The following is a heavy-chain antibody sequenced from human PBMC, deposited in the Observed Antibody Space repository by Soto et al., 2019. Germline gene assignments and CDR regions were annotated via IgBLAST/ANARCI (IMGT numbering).Heavy chain of an antibody. J-gene: IGHJ4*02. V-gene: IGHV3-30-3*01. Sequence: GGSLRLSCAASGFTFSSYAMHWVRQAPGKGLEWVAVISYDGSNKYYADSVKGRFTISRDNSKNTLYLQMNSLRAEDTAVYYCAREWSSTSCSYFDYWGQGALVTVSS. CDR1: GFTFSSYA. CDR2: ISYDGSNK. CDR3: AREWSSTSCSYFDY. D-gene: IGHD2-2*01.